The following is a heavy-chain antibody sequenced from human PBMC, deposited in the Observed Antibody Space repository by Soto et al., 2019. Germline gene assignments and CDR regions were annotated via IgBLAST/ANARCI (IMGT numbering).Heavy chain of an antibody. D-gene: IGHD3-3*01. J-gene: IGHJ3*02. CDR3: ARSEFGVVQSSDAFDI. Sequence: ASVKVSCKASGYTFTRYGISWVRQDPGQGLEWMGWISAYNGNTNYAQKLQGRVTMTTDTSTSTAYMELRSLRSDDTAVYYCARSEFGVVQSSDAFDIWGQGTMVTVSS. CDR2: ISAYNGNT. CDR1: GYTFTRYG. V-gene: IGHV1-18*01.